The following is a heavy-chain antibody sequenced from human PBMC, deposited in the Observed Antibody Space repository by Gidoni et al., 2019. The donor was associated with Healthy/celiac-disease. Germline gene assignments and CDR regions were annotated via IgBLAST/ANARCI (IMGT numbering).Heavy chain of an antibody. CDR2: IDYSGST. V-gene: IGHV4-39*07. D-gene: IGHD3-3*01. Sequence: QLQLQESGPGLVKPSETLSPTCTVSGGSISSSSYYWGWIRQPPGKGLEWIGSIDYSGSTYYNPSLKSRVTISVDTSKNQFSLKLSSVTAADTAVYYCASDDFWSGSQYWYFDLWGRGTLVTVSS. J-gene: IGHJ2*01. CDR1: GGSISSSSYY. CDR3: ASDDFWSGSQYWYFDL.